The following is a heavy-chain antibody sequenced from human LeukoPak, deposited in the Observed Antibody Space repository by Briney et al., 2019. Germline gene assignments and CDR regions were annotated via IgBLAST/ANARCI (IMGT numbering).Heavy chain of an antibody. CDR2: INSDGSST. D-gene: IGHD5-18*01. CDR3: TTGRGVTRIDY. CDR1: GFTFSSYW. Sequence: GGSLRLSCAACGFTFSSYWMHWVRQPPGKGLVWVSRINSDGSSTSYADSVKGRFTISRDNAKNTLYLQMNSLRAEDTAVYFCTTGRGVTRIDYWGQGTLVTVSS. V-gene: IGHV3-74*01. J-gene: IGHJ4*02.